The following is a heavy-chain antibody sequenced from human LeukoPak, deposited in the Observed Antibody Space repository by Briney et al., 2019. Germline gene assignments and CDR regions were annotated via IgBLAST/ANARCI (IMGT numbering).Heavy chain of an antibody. V-gene: IGHV3-7*01. Sequence: GGSLRLSYAASGFTFSSYWMSWVRQAPGKGLEWVANIKQDGSEKYYVDSVKGRFTISRDNAKNSLYLQMNSLRAEDTAVYYCARDQEAGNSSWYFPYYYYYGMDVWGQGTTVTVSS. CDR1: GFTFSSYW. D-gene: IGHD6-13*01. CDR3: ARDQEAGNSSWYFPYYYYYGMDV. J-gene: IGHJ6*02. CDR2: IKQDGSEK.